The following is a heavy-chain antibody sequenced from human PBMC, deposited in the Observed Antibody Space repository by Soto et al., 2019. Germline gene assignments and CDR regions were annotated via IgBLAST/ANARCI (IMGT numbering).Heavy chain of an antibody. V-gene: IGHV3-30-3*01. Sequence: AGSLGLSCAASGFTFGSYAMHWVRQAPGKGLEWVAVISYDGSNKYYADSVKGRFTISRDNSKNTLYLQMNSLRAEDTAVYYCARDPDSSGYYVFDYWGQGTLVTVSS. J-gene: IGHJ4*02. CDR3: ARDPDSSGYYVFDY. CDR1: GFTFGSYA. D-gene: IGHD3-22*01. CDR2: ISYDGSNK.